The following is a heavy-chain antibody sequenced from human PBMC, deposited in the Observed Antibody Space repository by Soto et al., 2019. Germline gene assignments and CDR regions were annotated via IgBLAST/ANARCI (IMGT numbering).Heavy chain of an antibody. J-gene: IGHJ4*02. CDR3: AREKEQEGGYAIDY. CDR1: GFTVSSNY. V-gene: IGHV3-66*01. Sequence: EVPLVKSGGGLVQPGGSLRLSCAASGFTVSSNYMSWVRQAPGKGLEWVSVIYSGGSTYYADSVKGRFTISRDNSKNTLYLQMNSLRAEDTAVYYCAREKEQEGGYAIDYWGQGTLVTVSS. CDR2: IYSGGST. D-gene: IGHD5-12*01.